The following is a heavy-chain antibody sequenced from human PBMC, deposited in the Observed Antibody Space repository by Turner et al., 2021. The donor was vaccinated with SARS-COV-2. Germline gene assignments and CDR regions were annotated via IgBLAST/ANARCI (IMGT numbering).Heavy chain of an antibody. CDR1: GGTFSSYD. V-gene: IGHV1-69*01. D-gene: IGHD2-8*02. CDR3: ARAGRVDGVYGGRDY. J-gene: IGHJ4*02. Sequence: QVPLVQSGEQVKKPGSTVKLSCMAAGGTFSSYDFSWVRQAPTQRLEWLGGVVPKMRSVEYTQKFHGRLTITADEATSTVNVELTNLRSEDTAVYFCARAGRVDGVYGGRDYWGRGTLVTVSS. CDR2: VVPKMRSV.